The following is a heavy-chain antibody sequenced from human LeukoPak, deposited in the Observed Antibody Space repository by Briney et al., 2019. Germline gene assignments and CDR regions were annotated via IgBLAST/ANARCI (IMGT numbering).Heavy chain of an antibody. CDR1: GGTFSSYA. CDR3: ARDLGSSSPLDY. D-gene: IGHD6-13*01. V-gene: IGHV1-69*05. J-gene: IGHJ4*02. CDR2: IIPIFGTA. Sequence: SVKVSCKASGGTFSSYAISWVRQAPGQGPEWMGGIIPIFGTANYAQKFQGRVTITTDESTSTAYMELSSLRSEDTAVYYCARDLGSSSPLDYWGQGTLVTVSS.